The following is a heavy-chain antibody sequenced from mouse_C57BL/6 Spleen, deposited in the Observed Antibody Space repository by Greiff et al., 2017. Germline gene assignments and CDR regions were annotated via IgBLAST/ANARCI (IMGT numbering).Heavy chain of an antibody. CDR1: GYSFTDYN. V-gene: IGHV1-39*01. D-gene: IGHD2-4*01. Sequence: EVQLQQSGPELVKPGASVKISCKASGYSFTDYNMNWVKQSNGKSLEWIGVINPNYGTTSYNQKFKGKATLTVDQSSSTAYMQLNSLTSEDSAVYYGAMAGLGYDYEDFDYWGQGTTLTVSS. CDR2: INPNYGTT. CDR3: AMAGLGYDYEDFDY. J-gene: IGHJ2*01.